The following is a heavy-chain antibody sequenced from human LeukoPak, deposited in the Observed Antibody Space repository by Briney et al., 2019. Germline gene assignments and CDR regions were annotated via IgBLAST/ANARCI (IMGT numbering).Heavy chain of an antibody. J-gene: IGHJ6*04. CDR1: GGSFSGYY. V-gene: IGHV4-34*01. CDR3: ARWGIAVPLDV. D-gene: IGHD6-13*01. Sequence: SETLPLTCAVYGGSFSGYYWSWIRQPPGKGLEWIGEINHSGSTNYNPSLKSRVTISVDTSKNQFSLKLSSVTAADTAVYYCARWGIAVPLDVWGKGTTVTVSS. CDR2: INHSGST.